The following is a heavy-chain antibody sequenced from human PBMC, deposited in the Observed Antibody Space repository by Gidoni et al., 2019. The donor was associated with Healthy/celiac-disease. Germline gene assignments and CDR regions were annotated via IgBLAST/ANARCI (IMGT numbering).Heavy chain of an antibody. D-gene: IGHD3-9*01. CDR1: GFTFSSYS. Sequence: EVQLVESGGGLVKPGGSLRLSCAASGFTFSSYSMTWVRQAPGKGLEWVASISSSSSYIYYADSVKGRFTISRDNAKNSLYLQMNSLRAEDTAVYYCARAYYDILTGYYKVYYYYYMDVWGKGTTVTVSS. CDR3: ARAYYDILTGYYKVYYYYYMDV. CDR2: ISSSSSYI. J-gene: IGHJ6*03. V-gene: IGHV3-21*01.